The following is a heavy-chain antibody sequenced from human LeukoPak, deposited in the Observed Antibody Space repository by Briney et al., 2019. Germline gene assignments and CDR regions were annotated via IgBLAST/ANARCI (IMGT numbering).Heavy chain of an antibody. CDR1: GYTFTSYG. Sequence: ASVKVSCKASGYTFTSYGISWVRQAPGQGLEWMGWISAYNGNTNYAQKLQGRVTMTTGTSTSTAYMELRSLRSDDTAVYYCARDQDIVVVVAASNFDYWGQGTLVTVPS. CDR2: ISAYNGNT. D-gene: IGHD2-15*01. V-gene: IGHV1-18*01. J-gene: IGHJ4*02. CDR3: ARDQDIVVVVAASNFDY.